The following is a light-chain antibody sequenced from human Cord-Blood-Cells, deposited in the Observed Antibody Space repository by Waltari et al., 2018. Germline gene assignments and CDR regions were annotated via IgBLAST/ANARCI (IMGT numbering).Light chain of an antibody. J-gene: IGLJ2*01. CDR3: QSYDSSNPYVV. CDR1: SGSIASNY. V-gene: IGLV6-57*03. Sequence: NFMLTQPHSVSESPGKTVTISCTRSSGSIASNYVPWYQQRPGSAPPTVIYEDNQRPSGVPDRFSGSIDSSSNSASLTISGLKTEDEADYYCQSYDSSNPYVVFGGGTKLTVL. CDR2: EDN.